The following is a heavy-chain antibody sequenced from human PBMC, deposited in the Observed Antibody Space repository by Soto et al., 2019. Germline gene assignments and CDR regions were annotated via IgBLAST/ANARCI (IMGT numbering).Heavy chain of an antibody. D-gene: IGHD1-26*01. CDR3: ARLPGGSGSYRDTLDY. J-gene: IGHJ4*02. V-gene: IGHV5-51*01. Sequence: GESLKISCKGSGYSFTSYWIGWVRQMPGKGLEWMGIIYPGDSDTRYSPSFQGQVTISADKSISTAYLQWSSLKASDTAMYYCARLPGGSGSYRDTLDYWGQGTLVTVSS. CDR1: GYSFTSYW. CDR2: IYPGDSDT.